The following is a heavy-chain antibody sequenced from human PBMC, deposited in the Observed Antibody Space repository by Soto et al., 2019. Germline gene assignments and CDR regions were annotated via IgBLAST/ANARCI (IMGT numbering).Heavy chain of an antibody. CDR1: GYTFTSYG. V-gene: IGHV1-18*01. CDR3: ARDFGSGSYYEENKIDNDY. D-gene: IGHD3-10*01. CDR2: VSAYNGNT. Sequence: ASVKVSCKASGYTFTSYGISWVRQAPGQGLEWMGWVSAYNGNTNYAQKLQGRVTMTTDTSTSKAYMELRSLRSDDTAVYYCARDFGSGSYYEENKIDNDYWGQGTRVTVSS. J-gene: IGHJ4*02.